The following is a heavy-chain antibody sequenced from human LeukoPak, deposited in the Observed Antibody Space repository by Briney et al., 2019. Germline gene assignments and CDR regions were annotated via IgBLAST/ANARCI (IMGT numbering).Heavy chain of an antibody. CDR1: GGSISSGGYY. D-gene: IGHD6-25*01. CDR3: ARASSATKIDN. J-gene: IGHJ4*02. V-gene: IGHV4-31*03. CDR2: IYYSGST. Sequence: SQTLSLTCTVSGGSISSGGYYWSWIRQHPGKGLEWIGYIYYSGSTYYNPSLKSRVTISVHTSQKQLSLKLSSVTAADTAVYYCARASSATKIDNWGQGTLVTVSS.